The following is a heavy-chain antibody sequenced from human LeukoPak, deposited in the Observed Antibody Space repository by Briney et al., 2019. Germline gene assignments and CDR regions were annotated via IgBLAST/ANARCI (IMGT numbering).Heavy chain of an antibody. CDR1: GYTFSDYY. J-gene: IGHJ5*02. CDR2: IDPKRNDR. Sequence: ASVKVSCKASGYTFSDYYIRWVRQAPGQGLEWMGSIDPKRNDRTSAQKFQGRVTMTRDTSISTAYMELSRLRSDDTAVYYCARTMYDFWSGQTNNWFDPWGQGTLVTVSS. D-gene: IGHD3-3*01. V-gene: IGHV1-2*02. CDR3: ARTMYDFWSGQTNNWFDP.